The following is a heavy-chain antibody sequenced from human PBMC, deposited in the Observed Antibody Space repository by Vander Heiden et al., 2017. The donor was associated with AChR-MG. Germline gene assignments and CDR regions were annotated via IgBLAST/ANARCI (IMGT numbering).Heavy chain of an antibody. J-gene: IGHJ4*02. CDR2: IYYSGST. Sequence: QVQLQESGPGLVKPSATLSLTCTVSGDSISGYYWSWIRQPPGKGLEWIGYIYYSGSTNYNPSLKSRVTISVDTSKNQFSLKLSSVTAADTAVYYCARHDCSSTRCYYDYWGQGTLVTVSS. CDR1: GDSISGYY. D-gene: IGHD2-2*01. V-gene: IGHV4-59*08. CDR3: ARHDCSSTRCYYDY.